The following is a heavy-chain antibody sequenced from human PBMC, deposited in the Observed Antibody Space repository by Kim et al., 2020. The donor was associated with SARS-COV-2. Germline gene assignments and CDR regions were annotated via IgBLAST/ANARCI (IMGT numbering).Heavy chain of an antibody. CDR1: GGSISSYY. Sequence: SETLSLTCTVSGGSISSYYWSWIRQPPGKGLEWIGYIYYSGSTNYNPSLKSRVTISVDTSKNQFSLKLSSVTAADTAVYYCARGGTVRGMDYWGQGTLVTVSS. J-gene: IGHJ4*02. CDR2: IYYSGST. D-gene: IGHD3-10*01. V-gene: IGHV4-59*01. CDR3: ARGGTVRGMDY.